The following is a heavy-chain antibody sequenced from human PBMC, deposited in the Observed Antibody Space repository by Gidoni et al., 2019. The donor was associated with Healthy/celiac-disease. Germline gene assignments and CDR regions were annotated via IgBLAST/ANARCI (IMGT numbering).Heavy chain of an antibody. D-gene: IGHD3-10*01. CDR1: GYTFTSYA. V-gene: IGHV1-3*01. Sequence: QVQLVQSGAEVKKPGASVKVSCKASGYTFTSYAMHWVRQAPGQRLEWMGWINAGNGNTKYSQKFQGRVTITRDTSASTAYMELSSLRSEDTAVYYCAREKRLPRGVARYYFDYWGQGTLVTVSS. CDR3: AREKRLPRGVARYYFDY. CDR2: INAGNGNT. J-gene: IGHJ4*02.